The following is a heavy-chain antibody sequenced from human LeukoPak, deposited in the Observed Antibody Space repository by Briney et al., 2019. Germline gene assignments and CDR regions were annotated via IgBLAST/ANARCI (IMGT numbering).Heavy chain of an antibody. D-gene: IGHD4-17*01. J-gene: IGHJ4*02. CDR2: ISGSGGST. V-gene: IGHV3-23*01. CDR3: AKDRYGDYGLIDY. Sequence: GRSLRLSCAASGFTFSSCVMSWVRQAPGKGLEWVSVISGSGGSTFYADSVKGRFTISRDNSKNTLYLQMNSLRAEDTAVYYCAKDRYGDYGLIDYWGQGTLVTVSS. CDR1: GFTFSSCV.